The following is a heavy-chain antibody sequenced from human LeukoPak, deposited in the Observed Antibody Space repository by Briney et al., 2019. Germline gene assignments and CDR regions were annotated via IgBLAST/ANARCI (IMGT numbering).Heavy chain of an antibody. CDR3: ARVRSSGWTNYYGMDV. D-gene: IGHD6-19*01. CDR1: GGSISSYY. V-gene: IGHV4-59*01. Sequence: SETLSLTCTVSGGSISSYYWSWIRQPPGKGLEWIGYIYYSGSTNYNPSLKSRVTISVDTSKNQSSLKLSSVTAADTAVYYCARVRSSGWTNYYGMDVWGQGTTVTVSS. J-gene: IGHJ6*02. CDR2: IYYSGST.